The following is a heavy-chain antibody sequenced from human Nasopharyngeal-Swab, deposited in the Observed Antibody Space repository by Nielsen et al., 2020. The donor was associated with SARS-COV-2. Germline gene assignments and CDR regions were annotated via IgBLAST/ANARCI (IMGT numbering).Heavy chain of an antibody. CDR3: ATYSGSYSGVDYYYGMDV. J-gene: IGHJ6*02. CDR1: GYTFTRYG. V-gene: IGHV1-18*01. D-gene: IGHD1-26*01. Sequence: ASVKVSCKASGYTFTRYGISWVRQAPGQGLEWMGWISAYNGNTNYAQKLQGRVTMTTDTSTSTAYMELRSLRSEDTAVYYCATYSGSYSGVDYYYGMDVWGQGTTVTVSS. CDR2: ISAYNGNT.